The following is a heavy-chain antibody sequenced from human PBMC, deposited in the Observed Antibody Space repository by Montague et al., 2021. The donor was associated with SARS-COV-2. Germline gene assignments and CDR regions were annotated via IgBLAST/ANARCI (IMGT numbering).Heavy chain of an antibody. Sequence: SETLSLTCAVYGGSFSGYYWSWIRQPPGKGLEWIGETNHSGSTNYNPSLKSRVTISVDTSKNQFSLKLSSVTAADTAVYYCARGYQLRFLEWSSRQSTFDYWGQGTLVTVSS. CDR1: GGSFSGYY. J-gene: IGHJ4*02. CDR2: TNHSGST. CDR3: ARGYQLRFLEWSSRQSTFDY. D-gene: IGHD3-3*01. V-gene: IGHV4-34*01.